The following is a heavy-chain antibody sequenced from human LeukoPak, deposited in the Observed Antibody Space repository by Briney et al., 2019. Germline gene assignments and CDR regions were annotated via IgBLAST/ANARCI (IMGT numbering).Heavy chain of an antibody. CDR1: GFTFSSYS. CDR2: ISSGSGHM. Sequence: PGGSLRLSCAASGFTFSSYSMSWVRQAPGKGLEWVSFISSGSGHMLYADSVKGRFTISRDNAKNSLYLQMNGLRAEDTAVYYCARDLAPTVGASDYWGQGTLVTVAS. J-gene: IGHJ4*02. V-gene: IGHV3-21*06. D-gene: IGHD1-26*01. CDR3: ARDLAPTVGASDY.